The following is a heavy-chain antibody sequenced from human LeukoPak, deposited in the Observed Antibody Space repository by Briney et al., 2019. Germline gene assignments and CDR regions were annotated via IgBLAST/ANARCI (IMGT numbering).Heavy chain of an antibody. V-gene: IGHV3-72*01. J-gene: IGHJ6*02. CDR3: ARVRGYTQVDYGLDV. CDR1: GFTFSNAW. CDR2: TRSKANSYIT. D-gene: IGHD5-18*01. Sequence: PGGSLRLSCAASGFTFSNAWMTWVRQAPGKGLEWVGRTRSKANSYITEYAASVRGRFTISRDDSKNSLYLQMNSLKTEDTAVYYCARVRGYTQVDYGLDVWGQGTTVTVSS.